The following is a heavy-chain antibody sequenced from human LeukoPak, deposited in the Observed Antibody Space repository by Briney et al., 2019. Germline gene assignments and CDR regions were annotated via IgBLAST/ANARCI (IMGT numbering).Heavy chain of an antibody. J-gene: IGHJ5*02. CDR1: GFTFSSYA. CDR3: VKEMKPKVAHAICS. D-gene: IGHD2-15*01. CDR2: ISGSGGST. V-gene: IGHV3-23*01. Sequence: GGSLRLSCAASGFTFSSYAMSWVRQAPGKGLEWVSDISGSGGSTYYADSVKGRFIISRDNSKNTLYLQMNTLRAEDTAIYYCVKEMKPKVAHAICSWGQGTLVTVSS.